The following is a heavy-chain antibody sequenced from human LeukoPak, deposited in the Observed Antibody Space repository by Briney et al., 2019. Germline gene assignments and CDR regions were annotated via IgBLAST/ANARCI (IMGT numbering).Heavy chain of an antibody. V-gene: IGHV4-61*02. J-gene: IGHJ4*02. Sequence: SQTLSLTCTVSGGSISRGTYYWSWIRQPAGKGPQWIGRISTSGSTHYNPSLGSRLTISIDTSKNQFSLKLSSVTAADTAVYYCARDLSGTGATTLAYWGLGTLVTVSS. CDR3: ARDLSGTGATTLAY. D-gene: IGHD1-26*01. CDR2: ISTSGST. CDR1: GGSISRGTYY.